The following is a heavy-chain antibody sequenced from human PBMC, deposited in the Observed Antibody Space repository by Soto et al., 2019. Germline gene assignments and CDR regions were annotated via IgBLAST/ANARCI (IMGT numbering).Heavy chain of an antibody. D-gene: IGHD6-13*01. Sequence: GGSLRLSCAASGFTFSDYYMSWIRQAPGKGLEWVSYISSSSSYTNYADSAKGRFTISRDNAKNSLYLQMNSLRAEDTAVYYCARDRAAAGTGYYYGMDVWGQGTTVTVSS. CDR1: GFTFSDYY. CDR2: ISSSSSYT. CDR3: ARDRAAAGTGYYYGMDV. J-gene: IGHJ6*02. V-gene: IGHV3-11*06.